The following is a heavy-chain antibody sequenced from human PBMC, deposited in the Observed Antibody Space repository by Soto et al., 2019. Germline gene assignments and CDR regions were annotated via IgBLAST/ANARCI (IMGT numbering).Heavy chain of an antibody. V-gene: IGHV3-7*04. J-gene: IGHJ4*02. CDR2: MNEYGSER. CDR3: ARATGADKEDY. Sequence: GGSLRLSCSPSGLFFSSYWMSWLGQAPGKGLEWVASMNEYGSERYYVDSVKGRFTISRDNAKNSLYLQMNSLRAEDTAVYYCARATGADKEDYWGQGTLVTVSS. CDR1: GLFFSSYW. D-gene: IGHD3-10*01.